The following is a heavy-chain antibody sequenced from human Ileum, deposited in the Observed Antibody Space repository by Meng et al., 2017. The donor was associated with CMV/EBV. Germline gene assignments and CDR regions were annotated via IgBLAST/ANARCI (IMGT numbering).Heavy chain of an antibody. J-gene: IGHJ6*02. CDR2: ISRSGDAI. D-gene: IGHD3-10*01. Sequence: SLKISCEASGFIFSDYYMNWIRQAPGKGLEWISYISRSGDAIHHADSVKGRFTISRENAKNSLYLQMNSLRVEDMAVYYCARGGSDGMDVWGQGTTVTVSS. V-gene: IGHV3-11*01. CDR3: ARGGSDGMDV. CDR1: GFIFSDYY.